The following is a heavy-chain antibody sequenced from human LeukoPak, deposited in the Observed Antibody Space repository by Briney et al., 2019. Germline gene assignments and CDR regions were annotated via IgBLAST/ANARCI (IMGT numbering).Heavy chain of an antibody. D-gene: IGHD1-1*01. CDR3: VSARSTADPGH. J-gene: IGHJ4*02. CDR1: GFTFSGSA. Sequence: RAGGSLRLSCAASGFTFSGSAMHWVRQASGRGLEWVGRMRSKPNNYATAYAASVEGRFTISGDESQNTAFLQMTRLRTEDTAVYYCVSARSTADPGHWGQGTLVTVSS. CDR2: MRSKPNNYAT. V-gene: IGHV3-73*01.